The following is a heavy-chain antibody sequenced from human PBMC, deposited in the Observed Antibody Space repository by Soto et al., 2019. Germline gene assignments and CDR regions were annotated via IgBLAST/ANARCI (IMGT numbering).Heavy chain of an antibody. CDR2: INPGNRIT. CDR1: GYTFTNYF. D-gene: IGHD2-15*01. Sequence: ASVKVSCKTSGYTFTNYFVHWVRQAPGQGLEWMGTINPGNRITKYALKFQGRVAMTRDTSINTVYLELSSLTSENTAVYYCARALYCSGGSCSPLRGMDVWGQGTTVTVSS. V-gene: IGHV1-46*01. CDR3: ARALYCSGGSCSPLRGMDV. J-gene: IGHJ6*02.